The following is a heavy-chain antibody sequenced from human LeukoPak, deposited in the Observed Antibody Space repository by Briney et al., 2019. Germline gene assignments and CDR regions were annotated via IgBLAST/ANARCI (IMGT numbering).Heavy chain of an antibody. J-gene: IGHJ5*02. CDR3: ARDGSSIGVDNWFDP. V-gene: IGHV1-2*02. CDR2: INPNSGGT. D-gene: IGHD6-6*01. Sequence: ASVKVSCKASGYTFTGYYMHWVRQAPGQGLEWMGWINPNSGGTNYAQKFQGRVTMTRDTSISTAYMELSRLRSDDTAVYYCARDGSSIGVDNWFDPWGQGTLVTVSS. CDR1: GYTFTGYY.